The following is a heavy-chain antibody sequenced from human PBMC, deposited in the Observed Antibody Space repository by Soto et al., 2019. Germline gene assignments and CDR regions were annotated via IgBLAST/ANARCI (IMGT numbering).Heavy chain of an antibody. Sequence: EVQLVESGGGLVKPGGSLRLSCAASGFTFTSYTFNWVRQAPGKGLEWVSCISTTSGYIYYADSVKGRFTFSRDNARNSLYLQMNSLRVEDTAVYYGARKGYGEYGGMDVWGQGTMVTVSS. CDR1: GFTFTSYT. D-gene: IGHD4-17*01. CDR2: ISTTSGYI. V-gene: IGHV3-21*01. CDR3: ARKGYGEYGGMDV. J-gene: IGHJ6*02.